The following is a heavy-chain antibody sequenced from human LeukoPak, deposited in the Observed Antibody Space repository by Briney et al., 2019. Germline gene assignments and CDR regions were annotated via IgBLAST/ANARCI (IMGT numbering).Heavy chain of an antibody. Sequence: ASVKVSCKASGYTFTGYYMHWVRQAPGQGLEWMGWINPNSGGTNYAQKFQGRVTMTTDTSISTAYLELSSLRSDDTAVYYCVRDSGGSYYYPSDYWGQGTLVTVSS. CDR1: GYTFTGYY. CDR2: INPNSGGT. D-gene: IGHD1-26*01. V-gene: IGHV1-2*02. CDR3: VRDSGGSYYYPSDY. J-gene: IGHJ4*02.